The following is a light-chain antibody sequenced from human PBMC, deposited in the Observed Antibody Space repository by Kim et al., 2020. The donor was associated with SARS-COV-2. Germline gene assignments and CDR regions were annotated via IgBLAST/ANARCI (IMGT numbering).Light chain of an antibody. CDR1: SLRSYY. CDR2: GKN. Sequence: SSELTQDPAASVALGQTVRITCHGDSLRSYYASWYQQKPGQAPVLVIYGKNNRPSGIPDPFSGSSSGNTASLTITGAQAEDEADYYCNSRDSSGNHYVFG. CDR3: NSRDSSGNHYV. V-gene: IGLV3-19*01. J-gene: IGLJ1*01.